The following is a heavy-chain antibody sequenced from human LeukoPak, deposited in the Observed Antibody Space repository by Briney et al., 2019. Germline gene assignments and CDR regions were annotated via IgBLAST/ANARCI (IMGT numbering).Heavy chain of an antibody. V-gene: IGHV4-34*01. CDR1: DGSLSGYY. CDR2: INHSGST. D-gene: IGHD4-17*01. Sequence: PSETLSLTCAVDDGSLSGYYWSWIRQPPGKGLEWSGEINHSGSTKYNPSLKSRVTISVDTSKNQLSLKVSSMTAADTAVYYCARAPQSDYGTHWYFDLWGRGTLVTVSS. CDR3: ARAPQSDYGTHWYFDL. J-gene: IGHJ2*01.